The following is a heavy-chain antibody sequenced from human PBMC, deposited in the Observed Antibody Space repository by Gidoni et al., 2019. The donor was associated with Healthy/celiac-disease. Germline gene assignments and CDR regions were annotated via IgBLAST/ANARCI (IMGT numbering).Heavy chain of an antibody. V-gene: IGHV4-39*01. CDR3: ARHLSDYYDSSGSVSSGFDY. J-gene: IGHJ4*02. CDR2: IYSSGST. Sequence: QLQLQESGPGLVKPSETLSLTCIVSGGSISSSSYYWGWIRKPPGKGLEWMGSIYSSGSTYDNPSLKSRVTISVDTSTNQFSLKLSSVTAADTAVYYCARHLSDYYDSSGSVSSGFDYWGQGTLVTVSS. D-gene: IGHD3-22*01. CDR1: GGSISSSSYY.